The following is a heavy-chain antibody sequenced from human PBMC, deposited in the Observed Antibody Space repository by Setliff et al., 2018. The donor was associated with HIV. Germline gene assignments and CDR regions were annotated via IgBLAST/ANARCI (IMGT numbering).Heavy chain of an antibody. CDR1: GGSISSGTYY. Sequence: PSETLSLTCTVSGGSISSGTYYWAWFRQPAGKGLEWIGYVYYSGSTFYNPSLKSRVTISVDTSKNQFSLKLSSVTAADTAVYYCARGSGKMVRGIFSGSYYYFMDVWGKGTTVTVSS. CDR2: VYYSGST. CDR3: ARGSGKMVRGIFSGSYYYFMDV. D-gene: IGHD3-10*01. J-gene: IGHJ6*03. V-gene: IGHV4-30-4*01.